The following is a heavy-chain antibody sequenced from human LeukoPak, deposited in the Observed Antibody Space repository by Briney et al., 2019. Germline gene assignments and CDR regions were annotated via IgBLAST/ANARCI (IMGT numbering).Heavy chain of an antibody. CDR1: GFTFTNYA. D-gene: IGHD4-17*01. CDR3: AKREKGTTGRFFDY. J-gene: IGHJ4*02. V-gene: IGHV3-23*01. CDR2: ISEGVGNT. Sequence: GGSLRLSCAASGFTFTNYAMTWVRQAPGKGLEWVSGISEGVGNTYYADSVKCRFTISRDHSKNTLYLQMNSLRAEDTALYYCAKREKGTTGRFFDYWGQGTLVTVSS.